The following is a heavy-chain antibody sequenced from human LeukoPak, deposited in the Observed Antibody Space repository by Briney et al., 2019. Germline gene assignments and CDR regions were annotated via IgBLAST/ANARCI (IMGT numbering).Heavy chain of an antibody. D-gene: IGHD3-22*01. CDR2: IYPGDSDT. V-gene: IGHV5-51*01. CDR3: ASQNYYDSSGYHDAFDI. CDR1: GYSFTSYW. J-gene: IGHJ3*02. Sequence: GESLKISCKGSGYSFTSYWIGWVRQMPGKGLEWMGIIYPGDSDTRYSPSFQGQVTISADKSISTAYLQWSSLQASATAMYYCASQNYYDSSGYHDAFDIWGQGTMVTVSS.